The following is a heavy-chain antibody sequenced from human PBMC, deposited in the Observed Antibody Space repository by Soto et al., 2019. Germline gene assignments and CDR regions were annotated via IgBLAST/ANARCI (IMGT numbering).Heavy chain of an antibody. CDR3: ARGGPTYCGADCYHPLHY. J-gene: IGHJ4*02. CDR1: GFTFNTYS. V-gene: IGHV3-21*01. D-gene: IGHD2-21*02. Sequence: EVQLVETGGGLVKPGGSLRLSCAASGFTFNTYSMNWVRQAPGKGLEWVSSIDSSSYYIYYADSLKGRFTISRDNAKNSLYLPMNSLRVDDTAVYYRARGGPTYCGADCYHPLHYWGKGTLVTVSS. CDR2: IDSSSYYI.